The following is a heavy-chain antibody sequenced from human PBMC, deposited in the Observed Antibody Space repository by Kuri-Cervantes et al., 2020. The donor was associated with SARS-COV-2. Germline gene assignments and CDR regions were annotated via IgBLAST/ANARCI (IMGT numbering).Heavy chain of an antibody. CDR2: ISSSSSTI. J-gene: IGHJ5*02. D-gene: IGHD6-13*01. Sequence: GESLKISCAASGFTFSSYSMNWVRQAPGKGLEWVSYISSSSSTIYYADSVKGRFTISRDNAKNSLHLQMNSLRAEDTAVYYCASRRAGAAAGIWGWFDPWGQGTLVTVSS. CDR1: GFTFSSYS. CDR3: ASRRAGAAAGIWGWFDP. V-gene: IGHV3-48*01.